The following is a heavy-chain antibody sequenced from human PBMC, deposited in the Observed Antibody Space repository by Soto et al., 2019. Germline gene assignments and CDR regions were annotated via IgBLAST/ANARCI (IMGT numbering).Heavy chain of an antibody. CDR2: IWYDGSNK. CDR1: GFTFSSYG. D-gene: IGHD6-19*01. V-gene: IGHV3-33*01. CDR3: ARRAKSSGWLVDY. Sequence: PGGSLRLSCAASGFTFSSYGMHWVRQAPGKGLEWVAVIWYDGSNKYYADSVKGRFTISRDNSKNTLYLQMNSLRAEDTAVYYCARRAKSSGWLVDYWGQGTLVTVSS. J-gene: IGHJ4*02.